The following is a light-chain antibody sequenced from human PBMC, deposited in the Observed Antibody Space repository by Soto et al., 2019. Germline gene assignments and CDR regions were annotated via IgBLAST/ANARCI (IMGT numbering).Light chain of an antibody. CDR1: QGISSW. CDR3: QQYNSYSPT. CDR2: DAS. Sequence: DSHMTQSPSTLSASLGDRVTITCRASQGISSWLAWYQQKPGKAPKLLIYDASSLESGVPSRFSGSGSGTEFTLTIRSLQPDDFATYYCQQYNSYSPTFGQGTKVDIK. V-gene: IGKV1-5*01. J-gene: IGKJ1*01.